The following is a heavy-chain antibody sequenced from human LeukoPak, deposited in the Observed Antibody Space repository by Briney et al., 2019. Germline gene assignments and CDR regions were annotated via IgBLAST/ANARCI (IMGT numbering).Heavy chain of an antibody. D-gene: IGHD5-18*01. CDR2: ISSSSSTI. CDR3: XXVVXVGGXSYGLXYYYXDV. V-gene: IGHV3-48*01. J-gene: IGHJ6*03. Sequence: FTFXXYSMNWVRQAPGKGLEWVSYISSSSSTIYYADSVKGRFTISRDNAKNSLYLQMNSLRAEDTAVYYCXXVVXVGGXSYGLXYYYXDVWGKGTXVTVSS. CDR1: FTFXXYS.